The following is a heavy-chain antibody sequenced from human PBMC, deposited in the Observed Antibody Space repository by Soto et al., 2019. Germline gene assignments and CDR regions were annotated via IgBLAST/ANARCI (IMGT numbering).Heavy chain of an antibody. Sequence: AGGSLRLSCAASGFTFSSYAMHWVRQAPGKGLEWVAVISYDGTKTNYVDSVKGRFTTSRDNAKNSLYLQIGSLRVGDTAIYYCVRGTPTPGLDIWGRGIPVTVSS. CDR2: ISYDGTKT. V-gene: IGHV3-30*04. CDR3: VRGTPTPGLDI. CDR1: GFTFSSYA. J-gene: IGHJ4*01. D-gene: IGHD1-1*01.